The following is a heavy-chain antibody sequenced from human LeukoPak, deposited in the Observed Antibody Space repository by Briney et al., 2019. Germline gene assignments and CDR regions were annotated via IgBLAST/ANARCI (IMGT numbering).Heavy chain of an antibody. Sequence: ASVKVSCKASGYTFTGYYMHWVRQAPEQGLEWMGRINPNSGGTNYAQKFQGRVTMTRDTSISTAYMELSRLRSDDTAVYYCARVGRAVAGINWFDPWGQGTLVTVSS. CDR3: ARVGRAVAGINWFDP. V-gene: IGHV1-2*06. J-gene: IGHJ5*02. CDR1: GYTFTGYY. D-gene: IGHD6-19*01. CDR2: INPNSGGT.